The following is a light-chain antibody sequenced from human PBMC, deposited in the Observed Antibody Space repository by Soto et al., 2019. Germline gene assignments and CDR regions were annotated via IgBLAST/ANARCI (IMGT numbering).Light chain of an antibody. CDR1: RSDSTW. Sequence: DIQLTQFPSTLSSSVGDTVIITWRASRSDSTWLAWYQQIPGGAPKLLIYKESILESGVPSRFSGSGSGTKFTLTITSLQHEDFATYYCQQYDMFGPGTKVDI. V-gene: IGKV1-5*03. CDR3: QQYDM. CDR2: KES. J-gene: IGKJ1*01.